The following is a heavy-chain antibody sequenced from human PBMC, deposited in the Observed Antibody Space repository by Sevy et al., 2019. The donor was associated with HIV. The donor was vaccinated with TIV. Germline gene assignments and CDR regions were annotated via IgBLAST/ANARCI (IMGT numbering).Heavy chain of an antibody. J-gene: IGHJ4*02. Sequence: SETLSLTCTVSGASISSSGYYWGWIRQPPGKGLEWIASNRYSGRTYYNPSPRSRVTISADASKNQFSLKLNSVTAADTAVYYCAGPILTYRSGWSYYDHWGQGTVVTVSS. CDR2: NRYSGRT. V-gene: IGHV4-39*01. D-gene: IGHD6-19*01. CDR3: AGPILTYRSGWSYYDH. CDR1: GASISSSGYY.